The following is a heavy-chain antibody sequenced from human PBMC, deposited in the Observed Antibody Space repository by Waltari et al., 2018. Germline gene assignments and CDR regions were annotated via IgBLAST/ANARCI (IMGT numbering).Heavy chain of an antibody. CDR3: GRDPFYRGYRDDFDI. J-gene: IGHJ4*02. Sequence: QVQLVESGGGLVKPGGSLRLSCTASGFTFSDFYMTWIRQAPGKGLEWVSYIGSSDASIKYAESVKGRFTISRDNAKNSLYLQMNSLRAEDTAVYYCGRDPFYRGYRDDFDIWGQGTLVTVSS. CDR1: GFTFSDFY. D-gene: IGHD5-12*01. CDR2: IGSSDASI. V-gene: IGHV3-11*04.